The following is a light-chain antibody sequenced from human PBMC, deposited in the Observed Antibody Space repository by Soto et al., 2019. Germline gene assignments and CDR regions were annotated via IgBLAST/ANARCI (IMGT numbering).Light chain of an antibody. Sequence: QSVLTQPPSVSGAPGQRVTISCTGSSSNIGAGYDVHWYQQLPGTAPKLLIYANSNRPSGVPDRFSGSKSGTSASPAITGLQAEDEADYYCQSYDSSLSGVVFGGGTKLTVL. CDR3: QSYDSSLSGVV. V-gene: IGLV1-40*01. CDR1: SSNIGAGYD. CDR2: ANS. J-gene: IGLJ2*01.